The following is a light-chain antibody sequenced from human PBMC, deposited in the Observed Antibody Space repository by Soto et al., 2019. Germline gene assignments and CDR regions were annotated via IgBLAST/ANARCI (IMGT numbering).Light chain of an antibody. CDR1: SSNIGAGYE. J-gene: IGLJ1*01. CDR3: QSYDRGLTAYV. Sequence: QSVLTQPPSVSGAPGQRVTISCTGTSSNIGAGYEVHWYHQHPGTAPKFLVSGNDNRPSGVPDRLSASKSGTSGSLAITGLQAEDEGHYYCQSYDRGLTAYVFGTGTKLTVL. CDR2: GND. V-gene: IGLV1-40*01.